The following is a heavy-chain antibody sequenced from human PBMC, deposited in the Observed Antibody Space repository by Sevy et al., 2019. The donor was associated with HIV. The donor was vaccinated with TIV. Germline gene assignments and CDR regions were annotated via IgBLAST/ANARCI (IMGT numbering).Heavy chain of an antibody. CDR2: INHSGCT. V-gene: IGHV4-34*01. CDR3: ARGPLYSTGTSRRSWYFDL. Sequence: SETLSLTCAVYGGSFSGYYWSWIRQPPGKGLEWIGEINHSGCTNYNPSLKSRVTISVDTSKNQFSLKLSSVTAADTAVYYCARGPLYSTGTSRRSWYFDLWGRGTLVTVSS. CDR1: GGSFSGYY. J-gene: IGHJ2*01. D-gene: IGHD1-7*01.